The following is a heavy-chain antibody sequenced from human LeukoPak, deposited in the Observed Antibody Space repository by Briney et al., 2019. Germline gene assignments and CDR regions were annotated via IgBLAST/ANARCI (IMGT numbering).Heavy chain of an antibody. J-gene: IGHJ4*02. D-gene: IGHD6-19*01. V-gene: IGHV3-74*01. Sequence: GGSLRLSCAASGFTFSSYWMHWVRQAPGKGLVWVSRINSDGSSTNYADSVKGRFTISRDNAKNTLYLQINSLRPEDTAVYYCASPIAVAGPYYLDYWGEGTLVTVSS. CDR2: INSDGSST. CDR3: ASPIAVAGPYYLDY. CDR1: GFTFSSYW.